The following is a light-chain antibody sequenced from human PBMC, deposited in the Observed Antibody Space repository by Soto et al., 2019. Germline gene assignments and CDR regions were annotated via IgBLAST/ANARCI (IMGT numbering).Light chain of an antibody. CDR2: AAS. CDR1: QSIIIY. CDR3: QKSYSTPLN. Sequence: IQMTHSPSSLSASVLNIVTITFRSSQSIIIYLNLYQQKPGKAPKLLIYAASSLKSGCPSRSSFIGSVTDFTLTINSLQAEDFATYYCQKSYSTPLNFGGGTKVDIK. V-gene: IGKV1-39*01. J-gene: IGKJ4*01.